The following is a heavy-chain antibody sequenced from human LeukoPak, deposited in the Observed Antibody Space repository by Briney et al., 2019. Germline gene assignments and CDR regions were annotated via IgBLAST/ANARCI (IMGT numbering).Heavy chain of an antibody. D-gene: IGHD6-19*01. CDR3: ARSVVAVAAYYFDY. J-gene: IGHJ4*02. CDR2: IYYSGST. V-gene: IGHV4-39*07. Sequence: SETLSLTCTVSGGSISSSSYYWGWIRQPPGKGLEWIGSIYYSGSTYYNPSLKSRVTISVDTSKNQFSLKLSSVTAADTAVYYCARSVVAVAAYYFDYWGQGTLVTVSS. CDR1: GGSISSSSYY.